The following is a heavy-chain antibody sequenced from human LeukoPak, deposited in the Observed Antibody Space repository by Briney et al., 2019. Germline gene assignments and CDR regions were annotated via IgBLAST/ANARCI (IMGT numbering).Heavy chain of an antibody. CDR1: GFIFSSYG. Sequence: GGSLRLSCAASGFIFSSYGMHWVRQAPGKGLEWVAVIWYDGSNKYYADSVKGRFTISRDNSKNTLYLQMNSLRAEDTAVYYCARDPYILLWFGELLHHYYYYGMDVWGKGTTVTVSS. D-gene: IGHD3-10*01. CDR3: ARDPYILLWFGELLHHYYYYGMDV. CDR2: IWYDGSNK. J-gene: IGHJ6*04. V-gene: IGHV3-33*01.